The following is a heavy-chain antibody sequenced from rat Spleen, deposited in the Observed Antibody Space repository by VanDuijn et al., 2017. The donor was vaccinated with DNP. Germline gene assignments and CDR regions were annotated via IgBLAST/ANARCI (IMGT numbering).Heavy chain of an antibody. CDR3: ARHRTISPFYYAMNA. V-gene: IGHV5-25*01. CDR1: GFTFSNYD. J-gene: IGHJ4*01. Sequence: EVQLVESGGGLVQPGGSMKLSCAASGFTFSNYDMAWVRQAPTKGLEWVASISTGGGNTYYRDSVKGRFTIARADAKSTLYLQMDSLRSEDTATYYCARHRTISPFYYAMNAWGQGASVTVSS. CDR2: ISTGGGNT.